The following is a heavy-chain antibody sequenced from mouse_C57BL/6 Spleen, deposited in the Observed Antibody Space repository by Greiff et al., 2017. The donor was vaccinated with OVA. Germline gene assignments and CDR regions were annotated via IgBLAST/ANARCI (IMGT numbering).Heavy chain of an antibody. V-gene: IGHV1-50*01. CDR3: ARGERDYDEGGFDY. Sequence: QVQLQQPGAELVKPGASVMLSCKASGYTFTSYWMQWVKQRPGQGLEWIGEIDPSDSYTNYNQKFKGKATLTVDTSSSTAYMQLSSLTSEDSAVYYCARGERDYDEGGFDYWGQGTTLTVSS. CDR1: GYTFTSYW. J-gene: IGHJ2*01. CDR2: IDPSDSYT. D-gene: IGHD2-4*01.